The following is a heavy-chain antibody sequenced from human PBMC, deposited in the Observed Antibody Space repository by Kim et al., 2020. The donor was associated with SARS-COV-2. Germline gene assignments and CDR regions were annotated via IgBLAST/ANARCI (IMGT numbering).Heavy chain of an antibody. CDR2: IYTSGST. V-gene: IGHV4-4*07. J-gene: IGHJ4*02. Sequence: SETLSLTCTVSGGSISSYYWSWIRQPAGKGLEWIGRIYTSGSTNYNPSLKSRVTMSVDTSKNQFSLKLSSVTAADTAVYYCARERASGVLLRFLEWLGYFDYWGQGTLVTVSS. CDR3: ARERASGVLLRFLEWLGYFDY. CDR1: GGSISSYY. D-gene: IGHD3-3*01.